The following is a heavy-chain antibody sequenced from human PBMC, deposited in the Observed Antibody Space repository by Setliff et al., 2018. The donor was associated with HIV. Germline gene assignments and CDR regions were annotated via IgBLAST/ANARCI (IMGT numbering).Heavy chain of an antibody. CDR2: IYYGGNT. Sequence: PWGSLRLSCAASGFTFSSYSMNWVRQAPGKGLEWIGSIYYGGNTYSNPSLRSRLSISLDTSKNQFSLELYSVTAADTAVYYCATHYGSGSYYNYWGQGMLVTVSS. CDR1: GFTFSSYS. D-gene: IGHD3-10*01. CDR3: ATHYGSGSYYNY. V-gene: IGHV4-59*05. J-gene: IGHJ4*02.